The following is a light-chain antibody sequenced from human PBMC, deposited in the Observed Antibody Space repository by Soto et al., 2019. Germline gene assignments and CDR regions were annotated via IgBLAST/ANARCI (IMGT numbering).Light chain of an antibody. J-gene: IGLJ1*01. CDR1: SSDVGAYNY. CDR2: DVT. Sequence: QSVLTQPRSVSGSPGQSVTISCTGTSSDVGAYNYVSWYQQHPGKAPKLMIYDVTKRPSGVPDRFSGSKSANTASLTISGLQAEDEADYYCCSYAGSYSFVFGIGTKVTVL. V-gene: IGLV2-11*01. CDR3: CSYAGSYSFV.